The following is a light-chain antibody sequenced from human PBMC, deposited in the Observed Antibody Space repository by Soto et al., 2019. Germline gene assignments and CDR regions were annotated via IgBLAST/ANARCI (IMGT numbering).Light chain of an antibody. CDR1: QGMNDD. CDR3: FQDFNYPRT. V-gene: IGKV1-6*01. CDR2: DAS. J-gene: IGKJ3*01. Sequence: AIQLIQSPASLSADVGDRVTITCRASQGMNDDVAWVQLRPGRAPRLLIYDASNVQSGVPSRFSGSGSGAYFRLTISGLQPEDSATSYCFQDFNYPRTFGPGTRV.